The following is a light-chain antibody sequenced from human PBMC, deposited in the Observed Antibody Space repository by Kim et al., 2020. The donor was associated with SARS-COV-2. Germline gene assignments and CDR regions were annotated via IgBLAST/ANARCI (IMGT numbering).Light chain of an antibody. CDR2: GKN. J-gene: IGLJ3*02. Sequence: LGQTVRITCQGDSLRSYYTSWYQQKPGQAPILVMYGKNNRPSGIPDRFSGSSSGNRASLTITGAQAEDEADYYCNSRDSSGNHLEVFGGGTQLTVL. CDR1: SLRSYY. V-gene: IGLV3-19*01. CDR3: NSRDSSGNHLEV.